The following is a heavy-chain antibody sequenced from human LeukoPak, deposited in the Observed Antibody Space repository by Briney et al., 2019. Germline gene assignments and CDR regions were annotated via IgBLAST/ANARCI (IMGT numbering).Heavy chain of an antibody. Sequence: PGGSLRLSCTVSGFTVNSNSMSWVRQAPGKGLEWVSAISGSGGSTYYADSVKGRFTISRDNSKNTLYLQMNSLRAEDTAVYYCAKAPDGDLDYWGQGTLVTVSS. D-gene: IGHD4-17*01. CDR1: GFTVNSNS. CDR3: AKAPDGDLDY. V-gene: IGHV3-23*01. J-gene: IGHJ4*02. CDR2: ISGSGGST.